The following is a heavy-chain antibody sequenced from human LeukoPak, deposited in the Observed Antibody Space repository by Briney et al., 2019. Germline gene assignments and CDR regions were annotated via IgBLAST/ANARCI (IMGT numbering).Heavy chain of an antibody. V-gene: IGHV1-69*13. D-gene: IGHD6-19*01. Sequence: GASVKVPCTAPGGTFSSYAISWVRQAPGQGLEWMGGIIPIFGTANYAQKFQGRVTITADESTSTAYMELSSLRSEDTAVYYCARALGEVSGWDRKPGGVFDYWGQGTLVTVSS. CDR1: GGTFSSYA. CDR2: IIPIFGTA. CDR3: ARALGEVSGWDRKPGGVFDY. J-gene: IGHJ4*02.